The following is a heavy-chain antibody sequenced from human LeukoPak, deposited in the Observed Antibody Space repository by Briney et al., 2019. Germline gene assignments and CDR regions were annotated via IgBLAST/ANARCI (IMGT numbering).Heavy chain of an antibody. Sequence: SETLSLTCAVSGGSISSGGYSWSWIRQPPGKGLEWIGYIYHSGSTYYNPSLKSRVTKSVDRSKNQFSLKLSSVTAADTAVYYCARSTYPGLDWFDPWGQGTLVTASS. CDR1: GGSISSGGYS. CDR2: IYHSGST. V-gene: IGHV4-30-2*01. J-gene: IGHJ5*02. D-gene: IGHD5-12*01. CDR3: ARSTYPGLDWFDP.